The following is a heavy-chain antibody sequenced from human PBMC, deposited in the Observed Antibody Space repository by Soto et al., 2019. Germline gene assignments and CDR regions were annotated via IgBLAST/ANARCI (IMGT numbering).Heavy chain of an antibody. CDR1: GFTFSSYG. CDR2: IWYDGSNK. CDR3: TREGNGYKYYFDY. V-gene: IGHV3-33*01. Sequence: GGSLRLSCAASGFTFSSYGMHWVRQAPGKGLEWVAVIWYDGSNKYYADSVKGRFTISRDNSKNTLYLQMNSLRAEDTAVYYCTREGNGYKYYFDYWGQGTLVTVSS. D-gene: IGHD5-12*01. J-gene: IGHJ4*02.